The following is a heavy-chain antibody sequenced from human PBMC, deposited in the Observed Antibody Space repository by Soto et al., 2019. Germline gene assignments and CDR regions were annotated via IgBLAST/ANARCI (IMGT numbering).Heavy chain of an antibody. Sequence: QVQLVQSGAEVKKPGSSVKVSCKASGGTFSSYAISWVRQAPGQGLEWMGGIIPIFGTANYAQKFQGRVTITAEESTSTAYMELSSLRSEDTAVYYCASPAYCSGGSCYSGYGMDVWGQGTTVTVSS. CDR3: ASPAYCSGGSCYSGYGMDV. CDR2: IIPIFGTA. CDR1: GGTFSSYA. D-gene: IGHD2-15*01. J-gene: IGHJ6*02. V-gene: IGHV1-69*01.